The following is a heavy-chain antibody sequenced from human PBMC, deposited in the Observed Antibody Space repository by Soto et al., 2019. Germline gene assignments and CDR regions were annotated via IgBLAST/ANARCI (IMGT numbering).Heavy chain of an antibody. CDR3: AHRVLRTVFGLVTTTAIYFDF. CDR1: GFSLTTSGVG. CDR2: IYWDDDK. J-gene: IGHJ4*02. D-gene: IGHD3-3*01. V-gene: IGHV2-5*02. Sequence: QITLNESGPTVVRPTEPLTLTCRFSGFSLTTSGVGVGWIRQSPGKAPEWLALIYWDDDKRYSASLKSRLTITKDISKNQVALTVSDLDPTDTATYYCAHRVLRTVFGLVTTTAIYFDFWGQGTPVAVSS.